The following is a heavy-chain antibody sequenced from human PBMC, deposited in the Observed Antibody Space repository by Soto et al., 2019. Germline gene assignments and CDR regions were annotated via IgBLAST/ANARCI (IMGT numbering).Heavy chain of an antibody. V-gene: IGHV1-18*01. CDR1: GYTFTSYG. CDR3: ARLKYYYDSSGYYLYGMDV. Sequence: ASVKVSCKASGYTFTSYGISWVRQAPGQGLEWMGWISAYNGNTNYAQKLQGRVTMTTDTSTSTAYMELRSLRSDDTAVYYCARLKYYYDSSGYYLYGMDVWGQGTTVTVSS. CDR2: ISAYNGNT. J-gene: IGHJ6*02. D-gene: IGHD3-22*01.